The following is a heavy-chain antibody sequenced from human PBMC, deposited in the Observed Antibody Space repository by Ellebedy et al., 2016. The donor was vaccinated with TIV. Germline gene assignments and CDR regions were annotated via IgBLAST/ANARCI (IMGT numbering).Heavy chain of an antibody. CDR1: GGTFSNYA. CDR2: IIPIFGTT. J-gene: IGHJ6*02. CDR3: AVPLTAFYYYYGMAV. V-gene: IGHV1-69*13. D-gene: IGHD5-18*01. Sequence: AASVKVSCKASGGTFSNYAITWVRQAPGQGLECMGGIIPIFGTTNYAQKFQGRVTFTADESTSTAYMELSSLRSEDTAVYYCAVPLTAFYYYYGMAVWGQGTTVTVSS.